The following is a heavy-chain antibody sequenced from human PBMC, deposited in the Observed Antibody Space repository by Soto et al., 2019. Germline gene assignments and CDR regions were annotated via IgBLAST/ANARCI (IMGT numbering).Heavy chain of an antibody. CDR2: ISGSGGST. CDR1: GSTFSSYA. D-gene: IGHD3-10*01. V-gene: IGHV3-23*01. CDR3: AKDHDYYGSGRPTWFDP. J-gene: IGHJ5*02. Sequence: GGSLRLSCAASGSTFSSYAMSWVRQAPGKGLEWVSAISGSGGSTYYADSVKGRFTISRDNSKNTLYLQMNSLRAEDTAVYYCAKDHDYYGSGRPTWFDPWGQGTLVTVSS.